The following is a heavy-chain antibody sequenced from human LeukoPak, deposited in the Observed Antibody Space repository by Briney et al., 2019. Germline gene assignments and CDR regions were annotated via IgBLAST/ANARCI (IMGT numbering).Heavy chain of an antibody. D-gene: IGHD5-24*01. CDR3: ARDNSVRDEAWWFNP. J-gene: IGHJ5*02. Sequence: ASVKVSCKASGYPFTDSHLYYMHWVRQAPGQGPEWMGVISPSGGSTTYAQKFQGRVTLTRDMSTSTDYLELSSLRSEDTAVYYCARDNSVRDEAWWFNPWGQGTLVTVSS. CDR1: GYPFTDSHLYY. CDR2: ISPSGGST. V-gene: IGHV1-46*01.